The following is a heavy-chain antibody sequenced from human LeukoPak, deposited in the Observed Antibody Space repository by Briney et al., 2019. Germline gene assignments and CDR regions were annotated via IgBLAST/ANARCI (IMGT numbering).Heavy chain of an antibody. Sequence: ASVKVSCKASGYTFTSYGISWVRQAPGQGLEWMGWISAYNGNTNYAQKLQGRVTMTTDASTSTAYMELRSLRSDDTAVYYCARDLTSITMVRGVIQGIDYWGQGTLVTVSS. CDR1: GYTFTSYG. D-gene: IGHD3-10*01. CDR3: ARDLTSITMVRGVIQGIDY. J-gene: IGHJ4*02. CDR2: ISAYNGNT. V-gene: IGHV1-18*01.